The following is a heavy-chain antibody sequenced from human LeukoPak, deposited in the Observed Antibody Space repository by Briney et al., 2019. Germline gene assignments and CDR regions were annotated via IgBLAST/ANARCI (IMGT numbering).Heavy chain of an antibody. CDR1: GFTFSSYG. CDR2: ISFDGSHA. D-gene: IGHD6-13*01. CDR3: AKGDGSSNWFYFDF. Sequence: PGGSLRLSCAASGFTFSSYGMHWVRQAPGRGLEWVAVISFDGSHAYYSDSVKGRFTTSRDISENTLYLQMNSLRLEDTAVYFCAKGDGSSNWFYFDFWGQGTLVTVSS. V-gene: IGHV3-30*18. J-gene: IGHJ4*02.